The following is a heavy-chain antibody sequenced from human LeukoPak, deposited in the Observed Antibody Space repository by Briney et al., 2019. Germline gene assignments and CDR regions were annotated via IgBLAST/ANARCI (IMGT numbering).Heavy chain of an antibody. CDR1: GFTFSSYG. CDR3: ARDGSYSSSWYFDY. Sequence: GGSLRLSCAASGFTFSSYGMHWVRQAPGKGLEWVAVISYDGSNKYYADSVKGRFTISRDNSKNTLYLQMNSLRAEDMAVYYCARDGSYSSSWYFDYWGQGTLVTVSS. CDR2: ISYDGSNK. J-gene: IGHJ4*02. V-gene: IGHV3-30*03. D-gene: IGHD6-13*01.